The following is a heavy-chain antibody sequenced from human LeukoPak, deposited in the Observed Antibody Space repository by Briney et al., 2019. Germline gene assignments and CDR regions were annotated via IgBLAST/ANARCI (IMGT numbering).Heavy chain of an antibody. V-gene: IGHV3-21*01. J-gene: IGHJ4*02. CDR1: GFTFSSYS. CDR3: ARDPYDYGDSYYDY. Sequence: PGGSLRLSCAASGFTFSSYSMNWVRQAPGKGLEWVSSISSSSSYICYADSVKGRFTISRDNAKNSLYLQMNSLRAEDTAVYYCARDPYDYGDSYYDYWGQGTLVTVSS. CDR2: ISSSSSYI. D-gene: IGHD4-17*01.